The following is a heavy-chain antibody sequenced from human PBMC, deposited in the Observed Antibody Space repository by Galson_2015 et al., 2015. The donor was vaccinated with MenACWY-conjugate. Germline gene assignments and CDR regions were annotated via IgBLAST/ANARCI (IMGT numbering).Heavy chain of an antibody. CDR1: GFIFNGYE. J-gene: IGHJ6*02. CDR3: ARDSGFGELGALGLDV. CDR2: ISSVSSTI. D-gene: IGHD3-10*01. Sequence: SLRLSCAASGFIFNGYEMHWVRQAPGKGLEWVSYISSVSSTIYYADSVKGRFTISRDNGENSLTLQMNSLRAEDTAVYYCARDSGFGELGALGLDVWGQGTTVTVSS. V-gene: IGHV3-48*03.